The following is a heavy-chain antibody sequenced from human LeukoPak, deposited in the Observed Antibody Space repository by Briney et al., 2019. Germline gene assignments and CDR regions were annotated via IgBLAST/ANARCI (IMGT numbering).Heavy chain of an antibody. CDR1: GYTFTSYY. CDR3: ARDGLGGDGYPLY. V-gene: IGHV1-46*01. CDR2: INPSGGST. J-gene: IGHJ4*02. D-gene: IGHD5-24*01. Sequence: ASVKVSCKASGYTFTSYYMHWVRQAPGQGLEWRGMINPSGGSTSYAQKFQGRVTMTSDTSTSTVYMELSSLRSEDTAVYYCARDGLGGDGYPLYWGQGTLVTVSS.